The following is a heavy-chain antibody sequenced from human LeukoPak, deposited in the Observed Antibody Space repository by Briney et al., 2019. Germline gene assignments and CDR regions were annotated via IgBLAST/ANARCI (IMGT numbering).Heavy chain of an antibody. J-gene: IGHJ4*02. CDR1: GFTFSSYA. D-gene: IGHD4-11*01. CDR3: AKNRGNYYYFDY. Sequence: GGSLRLSCAASGFTFSSYAMSWVRQAPGKGLEWVSAISGSGDNTYYADSVKDRFTISRDKSKNALYLQMNSLGAEDTAVYYCAKNRGNYYYFDYWGQGTLVTVSS. V-gene: IGHV3-23*01. CDR2: ISGSGDNT.